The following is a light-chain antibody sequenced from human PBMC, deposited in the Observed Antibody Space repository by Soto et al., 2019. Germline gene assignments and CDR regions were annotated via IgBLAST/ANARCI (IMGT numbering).Light chain of an antibody. V-gene: IGLV2-14*01. Sequence: QSVLTQPVSVSGSPGQSITISCTGTSSDVGGYNYVSWYQQHPGKAPKLMIYDVSNRPSGVSNRFSGSKSGNTASLTISGLQAEDEADYYCSSYTSSSTRVFGTGTKLTAL. CDR3: SSYTSSSTRV. CDR1: SSDVGGYNY. CDR2: DVS. J-gene: IGLJ1*01.